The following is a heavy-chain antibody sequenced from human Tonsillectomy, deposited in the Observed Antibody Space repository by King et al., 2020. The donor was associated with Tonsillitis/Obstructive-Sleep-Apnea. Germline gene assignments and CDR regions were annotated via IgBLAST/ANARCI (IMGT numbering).Heavy chain of an antibody. CDR3: ARVLLYIAAAGRGLNWFDP. Sequence: QLVQSGSELKKPGASVKVSCKASGYTFTSYAMNWVRQAPGQGLEWMGWINTNTGNPTYAQGFTGRFVFSLDTSVSTAYLQISSLKAEDTAVYYCARVLLYIAAAGRGLNWFDPWGQGTLVTVSS. CDR2: INTNTGNP. D-gene: IGHD6-13*01. CDR1: GYTFTSYA. V-gene: IGHV7-4-1*02. J-gene: IGHJ5*02.